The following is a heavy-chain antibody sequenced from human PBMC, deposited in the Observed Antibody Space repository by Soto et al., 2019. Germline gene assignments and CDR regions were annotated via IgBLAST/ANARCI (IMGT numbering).Heavy chain of an antibody. J-gene: IGHJ4*02. V-gene: IGHV1-69*02. Sequence: QVQLVQSGTEVKKPGSSVKVSCKASGGTFRNYPINWVRQAPGQGLEWMGSIFPLTDIPDYAQNFQARLTITADKSTSTAYMELSSLTSDDTAMYFCARGPLVRLNYFESWGQGTLVTVSS. CDR1: GGTFRNYP. D-gene: IGHD3-10*01. CDR3: ARGPLVRLNYFES. CDR2: IFPLTDIP.